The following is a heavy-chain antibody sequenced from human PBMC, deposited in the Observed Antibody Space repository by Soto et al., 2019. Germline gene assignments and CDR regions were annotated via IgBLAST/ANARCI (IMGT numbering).Heavy chain of an antibody. CDR2: IIPIFGTA. V-gene: IGHV1-69*13. CDR3: ALTYYDFWNGFGV. D-gene: IGHD3-3*01. CDR1: GGTFSSYA. Sequence: SVKVSCKASGGTFSSYAISWVRQAPGQGLEWMGGIIPIFGTANYAQKFQGRVTITADESTSTAYMELSSLRSEDTAVYYCALTYYDFWNGFGVWAQGNTVTVSS. J-gene: IGHJ6*02.